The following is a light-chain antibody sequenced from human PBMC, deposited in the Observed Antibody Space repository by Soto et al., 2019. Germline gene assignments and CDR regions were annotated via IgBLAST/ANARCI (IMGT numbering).Light chain of an antibody. V-gene: IGKV3-20*01. Sequence: IVLTQSPGTLSLFPGESATLYCRASQSVSSATVAWYQQRPGQAPRLLIYRASSRATGVPDRFSGGGSGTDFTLTISRLEPEDLAVYYCQHYGTTFGPGTKVGIK. CDR2: RAS. CDR3: QHYGTT. CDR1: QSVSSAT. J-gene: IGKJ1*01.